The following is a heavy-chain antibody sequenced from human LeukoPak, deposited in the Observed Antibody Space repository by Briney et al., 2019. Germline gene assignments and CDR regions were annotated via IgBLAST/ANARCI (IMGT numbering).Heavy chain of an antibody. CDR1: GGSFSGYY. Sequence: SETLSLTCAVYGGSFSGYYWSWIRQPPGKGLEWMGEINHSGSTNYNPSLKRRGTISVDTSKNQFSLKLSSVTAADTAVYYCARCRKAIFGVPPRIWYMDVWGKGTTVTVSS. V-gene: IGHV4-34*01. CDR3: ARCRKAIFGVPPRIWYMDV. D-gene: IGHD3-3*01. CDR2: INHSGST. J-gene: IGHJ6*03.